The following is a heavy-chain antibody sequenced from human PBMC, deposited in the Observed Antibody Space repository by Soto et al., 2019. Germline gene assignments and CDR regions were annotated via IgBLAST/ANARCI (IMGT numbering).Heavy chain of an antibody. Sequence: LRLSCAASGFTFSSYTMNWVRQAPGKGLEWVSSISYSTTHIYYADSVKGRFTISRDNAKNSLCLQMNSLRAEDTAVYYCARDQGIAANLDYWGLGTLVTVSS. CDR3: ARDQGIAANLDY. CDR2: ISYSTTHI. CDR1: GFTFSSYT. V-gene: IGHV3-21*01. D-gene: IGHD6-13*01. J-gene: IGHJ4*02.